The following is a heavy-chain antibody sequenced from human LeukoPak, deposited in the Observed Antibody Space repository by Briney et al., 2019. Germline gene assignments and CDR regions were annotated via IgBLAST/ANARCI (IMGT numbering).Heavy chain of an antibody. CDR1: GFTFDDYA. CDR2: ISWNSGSI. J-gene: IGHJ4*02. D-gene: IGHD4-23*01. Sequence: GGSLRHSCAASGFTFDDYAMHWVRQAPGKGLEWVSGISWNSGSIGYADSVKGRFTISRDNAKNSLYLQMNSLRAEDTALYYCAKDRFQPSGSKESTVVTLPDYWGQGTLVTVSS. CDR3: AKDRFQPSGSKESTVVTLPDY. V-gene: IGHV3-9*01.